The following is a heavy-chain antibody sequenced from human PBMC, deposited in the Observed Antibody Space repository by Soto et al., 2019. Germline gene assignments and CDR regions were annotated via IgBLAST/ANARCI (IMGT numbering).Heavy chain of an antibody. CDR2: IYYSGST. CDR1: GGSVSSGSYY. V-gene: IGHV4-61*01. CDR3: ARGWKITIFGVVILNYYYGMDV. J-gene: IGHJ6*02. D-gene: IGHD3-3*01. Sequence: SETLSLTCTVSGGSVSSGSYYWSWIRQPPGKGLEWIGYIYYSGSTNYNPSLKSRVTISVDTSKNQFSLKLSSVTAADTAVYYCARGWKITIFGVVILNYYYGMDVWGQGTTVTVSS.